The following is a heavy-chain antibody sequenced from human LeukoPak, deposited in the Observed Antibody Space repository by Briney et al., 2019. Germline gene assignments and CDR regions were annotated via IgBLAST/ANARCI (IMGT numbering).Heavy chain of an antibody. CDR2: IIPIFGTA. J-gene: IGHJ6*03. Sequence: SVKVSCKASGGTFSSYALSWVRQAPGQGLEWMGGIIPIFGTANYAQKFQGRVTITTDESTSTAYMELSSLRSEDTAVYYCARGRGSPYCSSTSCSHYYYYMDVWGKGTTVTVSS. V-gene: IGHV1-69*05. D-gene: IGHD2-2*01. CDR1: GGTFSSYA. CDR3: ARGRGSPYCSSTSCSHYYYYMDV.